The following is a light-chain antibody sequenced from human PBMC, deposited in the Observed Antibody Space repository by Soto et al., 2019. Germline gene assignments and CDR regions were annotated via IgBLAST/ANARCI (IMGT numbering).Light chain of an antibody. V-gene: IGKV3-20*01. CDR1: QRISSSY. CDR2: GSS. CDR3: QQYDSTPPYT. Sequence: DIVLTQSPGTLSLSPGERATLSCRVSQRISSSYLAWYQQKPGQAPRLLIYGSSFRATGIPDRFSGSGSGTDFTLTISRLEPEDFAVYYCQQYDSTPPYTFGRGTKLEI. J-gene: IGKJ2*01.